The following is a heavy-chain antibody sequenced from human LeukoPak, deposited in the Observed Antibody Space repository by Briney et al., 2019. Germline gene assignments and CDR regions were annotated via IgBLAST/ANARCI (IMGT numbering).Heavy chain of an antibody. CDR3: ARHYLYDTSGDGTYYFDY. J-gene: IGHJ4*02. CDR2: IYHSGST. Sequence: PSETLSLTCIVSGYSINSGYHWGWIRQPPRKGMEWIESIYHSGSTYYNPSLKSRVTISIDTSKNQFSLKLSSVTAADTAVYYCARHYLYDTSGDGTYYFDYWGQGTLVTVSS. V-gene: IGHV4-38-2*02. CDR1: GYSINSGYH. D-gene: IGHD3-22*01.